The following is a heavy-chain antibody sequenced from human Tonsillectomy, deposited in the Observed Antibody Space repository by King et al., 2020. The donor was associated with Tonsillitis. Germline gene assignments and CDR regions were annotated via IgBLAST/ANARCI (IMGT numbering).Heavy chain of an antibody. CDR3: ARSYSPVDC. CDR2: INPDDSET. D-gene: IGHD3-10*01. Sequence: QLVQSGAEVKKPGESLKISCEGSGYRFTSYWIGWVRQIPGKGLEWMGLINPDDSETRYNPSFQGQVTISADKSISTVYLQWSSLKASDTAMYYCARSYSPVDCWGRGTLVTVSS. CDR1: GYRFTSYW. V-gene: IGHV5-51*01. J-gene: IGHJ4*02.